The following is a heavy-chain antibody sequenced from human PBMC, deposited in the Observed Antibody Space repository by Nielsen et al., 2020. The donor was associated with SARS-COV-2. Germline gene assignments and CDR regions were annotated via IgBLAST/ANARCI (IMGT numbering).Heavy chain of an antibody. CDR2: VHTSGST. D-gene: IGHD3-22*01. CDR1: GGSISSNNW. V-gene: IGHV4-4*02. Sequence: SETLSLTCAVSGGSISSNNWWSWVRQPPGKGLEWIGRVHTSGSTNYKPSLNSRVTISVDTSKNQFSLKLSSVTAADTAVYYCARDRPAYYDSSGYLDYWGQGTLVTVSS. CDR3: ARDRPAYYDSSGYLDY. J-gene: IGHJ4*02.